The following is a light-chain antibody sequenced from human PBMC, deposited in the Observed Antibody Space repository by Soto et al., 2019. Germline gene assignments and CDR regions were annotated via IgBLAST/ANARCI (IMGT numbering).Light chain of an antibody. J-gene: IGLJ1*01. V-gene: IGLV2-14*01. Sequence: QSVLTQPASVSGSPGQSITISCTGTSSDVGGYNYVSWYQQHPGKAPKLMIYEVSNRPSGVSNRFSGSKSGNTASLTISGLQAHYDADYSCGSYTTSRTLNVFGTGTKVTVL. CDR3: GSYTTSRTLNV. CDR1: SSDVGGYNY. CDR2: EVS.